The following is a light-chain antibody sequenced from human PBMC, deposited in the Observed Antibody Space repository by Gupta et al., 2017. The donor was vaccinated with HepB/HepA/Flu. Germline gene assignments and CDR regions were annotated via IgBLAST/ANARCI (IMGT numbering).Light chain of an antibody. Sequence: DIQMTQSPSSLSASVGDRVTITCRASQSINSNLNWFQQKPGKAPKLLIYDASSLQSGVPSRFSGRGSGTDFTLTISRLQPEDFATYYCQQSYSIPRTFGHGTKVDVK. CDR1: QSINSN. CDR2: DAS. CDR3: QQSYSIPRT. J-gene: IGKJ3*01. V-gene: IGKV1-39*01.